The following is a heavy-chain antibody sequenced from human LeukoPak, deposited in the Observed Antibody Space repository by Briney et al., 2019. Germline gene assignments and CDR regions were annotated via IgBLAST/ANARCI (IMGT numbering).Heavy chain of an antibody. CDR1: GFTFSDYY. D-gene: IGHD1-7*01. CDR2: MSSTSRTT. Sequence: GGSLRLSCAASGFTFSDYYMSWIRQAPGKGRDWFSYMSSTSRTTFYADFVKGRFTISRDNAKNSLYLQMNGLRADDTAVYYCARGFGNYGTGDYFDYWGQGTLVTVSS. J-gene: IGHJ4*02. V-gene: IGHV3-11*04. CDR3: ARGFGNYGTGDYFDY.